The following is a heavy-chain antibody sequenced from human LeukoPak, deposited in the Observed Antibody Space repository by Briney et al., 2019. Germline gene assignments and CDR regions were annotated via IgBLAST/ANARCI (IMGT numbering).Heavy chain of an antibody. Sequence: KPSETLSLTCAVYGGSFSGYYWSWIRQPPGKGLEWIGEINHSGSTNYNPSLKSRVTISVDTSKNQFSLKLSSVTAADTAVYYCARGISQQSGLFDYWGQGTLVTVSS. V-gene: IGHV4-34*01. CDR1: GGSFSGYY. CDR3: ARGISQQSGLFDY. J-gene: IGHJ4*02. CDR2: INHSGST. D-gene: IGHD6-13*01.